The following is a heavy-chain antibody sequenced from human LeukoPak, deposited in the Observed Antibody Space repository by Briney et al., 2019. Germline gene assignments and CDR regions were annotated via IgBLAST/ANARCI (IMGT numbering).Heavy chain of an antibody. CDR1: GFTFSSYG. CDR2: ISYDGSNK. D-gene: IGHD3-10*01. Sequence: GGSLRLSCAASGFTFSSYGMHWVRQAPGKWLEWVAVISYDGSNKYYADSVKGRFTISRDNSKKTLYLQMNSLRAEDTAVYYCAKPLRTMVRGGGFDYWGQGTLVTVSS. J-gene: IGHJ4*02. V-gene: IGHV3-30*18. CDR3: AKPLRTMVRGGGFDY.